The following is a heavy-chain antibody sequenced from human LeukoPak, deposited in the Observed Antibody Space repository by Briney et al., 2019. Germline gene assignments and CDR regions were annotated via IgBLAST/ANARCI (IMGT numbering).Heavy chain of an antibody. Sequence: GGSLRLSCAASGFTFSDYYMSWIRQAPGKGLEWVSAISGSGGSTYYADSVKGRFTISRDNSKNTLYLQMNSLRAEDTAVYYCAKDYDFWSGYRFDYWGQGTLVTVSS. D-gene: IGHD3-3*01. V-gene: IGHV3-23*01. J-gene: IGHJ4*02. CDR2: ISGSGGST. CDR3: AKDYDFWSGYRFDY. CDR1: GFTFSDYY.